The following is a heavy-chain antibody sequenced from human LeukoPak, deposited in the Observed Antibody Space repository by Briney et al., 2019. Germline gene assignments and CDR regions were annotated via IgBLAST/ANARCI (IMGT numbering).Heavy chain of an antibody. CDR3: PSGSYVTSRAREF. Sequence: ASVKVSCKASGYTFTSYYMHWVRQSPGQWLEWMGIINPSGGSTSYAQKFQGRVTMTRDTSTSPVDVGLGSLRSEETAVNSWPSGSYVTSRAREFWGQGTLVSVYS. D-gene: IGHD1-26*01. V-gene: IGHV1-46*03. CDR2: INPSGGST. CDR1: GYTFTSYY. J-gene: IGHJ4*02.